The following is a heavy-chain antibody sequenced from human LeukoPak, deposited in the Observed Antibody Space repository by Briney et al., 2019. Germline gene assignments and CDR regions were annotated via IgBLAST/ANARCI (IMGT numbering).Heavy chain of an antibody. J-gene: IGHJ4*02. Sequence: GGSLRLSCAASGFTFSSYAMRWVRQAPGKGLEWVSAISGSGGSTYYADSVKGRFTISRDNSKNTLYLQMNSLRAEDSDVYCGAKMSIRYLDYWGQGTLVTVSS. V-gene: IGHV3-23*01. D-gene: IGHD2-2*02. CDR1: GFTFSSYA. CDR2: ISGSGGST. CDR3: AKMSIRYLDY.